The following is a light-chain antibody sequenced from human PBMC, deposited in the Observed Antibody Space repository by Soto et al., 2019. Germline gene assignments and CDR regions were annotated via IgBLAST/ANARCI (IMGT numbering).Light chain of an antibody. CDR1: SSNIGSNT. CDR3: ATWDDRLNGPV. V-gene: IGLV1-44*01. Sequence: QSVLTQPPSASGTPGQRVTISCSGSSSNIGSNTVNWYQRLPGTAPKLLIYSNNQRPSGVPDRFSGSKSGTSASLAISGLQSEDEADYYCATWDDRLNGPVFGGGTKLTVL. CDR2: SNN. J-gene: IGLJ2*01.